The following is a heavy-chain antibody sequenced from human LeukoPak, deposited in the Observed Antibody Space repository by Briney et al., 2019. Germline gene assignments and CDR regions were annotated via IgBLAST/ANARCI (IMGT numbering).Heavy chain of an antibody. Sequence: SETLSLTCAVYGGSFNGYYWSWIRQPPGKGLEWIGEINHSGSTNYNPSLKSRVTISVDTSKNQFSLKLSSVTAADTAVYYCARGGGYYDSSGYYGSFYAFDIWGQGTMVTVSS. J-gene: IGHJ3*02. V-gene: IGHV4-34*01. D-gene: IGHD3-22*01. CDR2: INHSGST. CDR3: ARGGGYYDSSGYYGSFYAFDI. CDR1: GGSFNGYY.